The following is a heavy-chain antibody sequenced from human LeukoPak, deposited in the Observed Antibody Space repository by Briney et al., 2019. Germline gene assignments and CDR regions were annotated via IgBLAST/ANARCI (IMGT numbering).Heavy chain of an antibody. Sequence: ASVKVSCKASDYTFTNYGIIWVRQAPGQGLEWMGWISPYNGKTNYAQKLQGRVILTTDTSTTTTYMELRSLRFDDTAIYYCARSHSGSLRAPFDYWGQGILVTVSS. V-gene: IGHV1-18*01. CDR1: DYTFTNYG. J-gene: IGHJ4*02. CDR2: ISPYNGKT. CDR3: ARSHSGSLRAPFDY. D-gene: IGHD5-12*01.